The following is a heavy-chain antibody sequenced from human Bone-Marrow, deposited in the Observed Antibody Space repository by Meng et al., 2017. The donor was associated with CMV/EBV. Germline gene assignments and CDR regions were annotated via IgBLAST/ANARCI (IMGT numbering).Heavy chain of an antibody. D-gene: IGHD1-7*01. CDR2: IKYSGST. V-gene: IGHV4-34*01. CDR3: ARGHRGRTT. J-gene: IGHJ5*02. Sequence: LRLSCAVYGGSLSGYYWSGIRQPPGKGLEWIGEIKYSGSTNYNPSLKSRVTILLDTSKIQFSLRLSSVTAAVTALYYCARGHRGRTTWGQGTLVTVSS. CDR1: GGSLSGYY.